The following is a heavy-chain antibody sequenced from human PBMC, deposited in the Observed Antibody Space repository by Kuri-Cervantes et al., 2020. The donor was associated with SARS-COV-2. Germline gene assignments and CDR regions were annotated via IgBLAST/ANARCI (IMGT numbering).Heavy chain of an antibody. J-gene: IGHJ6*03. D-gene: IGHD7-27*01. Sequence: LRLSCAVSGGSISSGNFYWRWIRQPPGKGLEWIGYISQSGNTYYNPSLKSRVTISVDRSKNQFSLKVSSVSAADTAVYYCARVSGDSRFSYYMDVWGTGTTVTVSS. CDR2: ISQSGNT. V-gene: IGHV4-30-2*01. CDR3: ARVSGDSRFSYYMDV. CDR1: GGSISSGNFY.